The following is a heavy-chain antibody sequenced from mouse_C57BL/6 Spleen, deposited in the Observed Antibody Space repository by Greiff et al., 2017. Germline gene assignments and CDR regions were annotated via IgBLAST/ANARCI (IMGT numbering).Heavy chain of an antibody. CDR3: VRSYYGSSYGFAY. V-gene: IGHV10-1*01. Sequence: VESGGGLVQPKGSLKLSCAASGFSFNTYAMNWVRQAPGKGLEWVARIRSKSNNYATYYADSVKDRFTISRDDSESMLYLQMNNLKTEDTAMYYCVRSYYGSSYGFAYWGQGTLVTVSA. D-gene: IGHD1-1*01. CDR2: IRSKSNNYAT. J-gene: IGHJ3*01. CDR1: GFSFNTYA.